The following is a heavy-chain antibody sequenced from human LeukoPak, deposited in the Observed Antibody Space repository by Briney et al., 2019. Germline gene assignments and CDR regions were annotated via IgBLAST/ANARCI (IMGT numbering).Heavy chain of an antibody. D-gene: IGHD6-6*01. CDR1: GLIVSSYC. V-gene: IGHV3-33*01. CDR3: ARDRVSSSSGPADYYYGVDV. Sequence: PGGSLRLSCAAYGLIVSSYCMHWVRQAPGRGLEWVASIWFDGNNRYYGDSVKGRFTISRDNSKNTLDLQMDSLRVEDTAVYYCARDRVSSSSGPADYYYGVDVWGQGTTVTVSS. J-gene: IGHJ6*02. CDR2: IWFDGNNR.